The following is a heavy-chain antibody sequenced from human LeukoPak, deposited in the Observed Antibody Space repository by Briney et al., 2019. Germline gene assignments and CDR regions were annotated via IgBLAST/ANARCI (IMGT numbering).Heavy chain of an antibody. CDR2: IDNDGGST. V-gene: IGHV3-74*01. D-gene: IGHD3-16*01. J-gene: IGHJ4*02. CDR3: ARSSFPYYFDY. CDR1: GFTFHSYW. Sequence: GGSLRLSCAASGFTFHSYWMHWVRQAPGKGLVWVSRIDNDGGSTTYADSVKGRFTISRDNAKNTLYLQMNSVRAEDTAVYYCARSSFPYYFDYWGQGTLVTVSS.